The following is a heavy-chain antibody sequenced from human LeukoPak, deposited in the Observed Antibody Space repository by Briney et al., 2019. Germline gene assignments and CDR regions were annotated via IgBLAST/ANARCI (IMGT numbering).Heavy chain of an antibody. V-gene: IGHV3-48*04. CDR1: GITFSRYN. CDR2: ISSSSTI. Sequence: PGGSLRLSCAASGITFSRYNMNWVRQAPGKGLEWVSYISSSSTIYYADSVRGRFTISRDNAKNSLYLQMNSLRAEDTAVYYCAREGDAFDIWGHGTMVTVSS. CDR3: AREGDAFDI. J-gene: IGHJ3*02.